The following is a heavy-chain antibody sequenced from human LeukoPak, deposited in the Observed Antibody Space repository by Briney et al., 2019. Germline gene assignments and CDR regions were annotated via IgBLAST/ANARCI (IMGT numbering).Heavy chain of an antibody. D-gene: IGHD6-13*01. J-gene: IGHJ6*03. CDR2: IYSNGDT. CDR3: ASRHSKQQPYYYYMDI. CDR1: GDSISSGSYY. Sequence: SETLSLTCTVSGDSISSGSYYWSWIRQPAGKGLEWIGRIYSNGDTKFNPSLKSRVTISLDTSKNQFTLKLSSATAADTAVYYCASRHSKQQPYYYYMDIWGKGTTVTVSS. V-gene: IGHV4-61*02.